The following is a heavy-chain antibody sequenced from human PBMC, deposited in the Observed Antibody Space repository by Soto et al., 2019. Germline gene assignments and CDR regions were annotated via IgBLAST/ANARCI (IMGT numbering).Heavy chain of an antibody. V-gene: IGHV3-23*01. CDR3: AKDRTVAARNFDY. J-gene: IGHJ4*02. Sequence: PGGSLRLSCAASGFAFSNYAMHWVRQAPGKGLEWVSSISTSIDATYYADSVKGRFTISRDDSKNTLYLQMNSLRAEDSAVYYCAKDRTVAARNFDYWGKGTQVTVSS. CDR1: GFAFSNYA. D-gene: IGHD6-6*01. CDR2: ISTSIDAT.